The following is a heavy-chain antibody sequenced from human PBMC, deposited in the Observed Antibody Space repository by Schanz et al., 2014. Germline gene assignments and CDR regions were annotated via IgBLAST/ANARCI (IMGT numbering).Heavy chain of an antibody. CDR1: GFTFSRHA. Sequence: VELVESGGGVVQPGRSLRLSCAASGFTFSRHAMHWVRQAAGKGLEWVAAITYDGSNKYYAESVKGRFAISRDNSKDTLYLQMNSLRTEDTAVYYCAGDWASGRYYSDYWGQGTLVTVSS. D-gene: IGHD1-26*01. CDR3: AGDWASGRYYSDY. CDR2: ITYDGSNK. V-gene: IGHV3-30*09. J-gene: IGHJ4*02.